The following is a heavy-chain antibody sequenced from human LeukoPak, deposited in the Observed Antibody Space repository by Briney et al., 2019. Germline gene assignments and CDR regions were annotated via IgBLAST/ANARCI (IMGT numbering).Heavy chain of an antibody. CDR1: GITLSNYG. V-gene: IGHV3-23*01. CDR3: ARDSRRYYYYMDV. D-gene: IGHD6-13*01. Sequence: GGSLRLSCAVSGITLSNYGMSWVRQAPGKGLEWVAGISDSGGSTNYADSVKGRFTISRDNPKNTLYLQMNSLRAEDTAVYYCARDSRRYYYYMDVWGKGTTVTVSS. J-gene: IGHJ6*03. CDR2: ISDSGGST.